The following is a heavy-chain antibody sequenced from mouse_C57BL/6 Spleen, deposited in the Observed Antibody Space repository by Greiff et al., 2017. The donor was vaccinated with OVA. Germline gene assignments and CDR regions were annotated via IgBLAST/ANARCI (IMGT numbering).Heavy chain of an antibody. CDR1: GYTFTSYW. D-gene: IGHD1-1*01. CDR3: ARGDYYGSSYYFDY. CDR2: IHPNSGST. Sequence: QVQLQQPGAELVKPGASVKLSCKASGYTFTSYWMHWVKQRPGQGLEWIGMIHPNSGSTNYNEKFKSKATLTVDKSSSTAYMQLSSLTSEDTAVYYCARGDYYGSSYYFDYWGQGTTRTVSS. V-gene: IGHV1-64*01. J-gene: IGHJ2*01.